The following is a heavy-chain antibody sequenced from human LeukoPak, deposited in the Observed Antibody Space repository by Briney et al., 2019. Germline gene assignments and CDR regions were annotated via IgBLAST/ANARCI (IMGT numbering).Heavy chain of an antibody. J-gene: IGHJ4*02. D-gene: IGHD2-21*01. Sequence: GGSLRLSCAASGFTFSSYAMSWVRQAPGKGLEWVSAISGSGGSTYYADSVKGRFTISRDNSKNTLYLQMNSLRAEDTAVYYCARRHIPAYCGGDCPYYFDYWGQGTLVTVSS. V-gene: IGHV3-23*01. CDR2: ISGSGGST. CDR1: GFTFSSYA. CDR3: ARRHIPAYCGGDCPYYFDY.